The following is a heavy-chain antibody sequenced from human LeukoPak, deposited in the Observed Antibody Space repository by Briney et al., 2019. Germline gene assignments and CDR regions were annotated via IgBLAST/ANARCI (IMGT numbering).Heavy chain of an antibody. CDR3: ARDRGYYDSSGYHYYYYGMDV. J-gene: IGHJ6*02. V-gene: IGHV4-39*07. D-gene: IGHD3-22*01. CDR1: GGSISSSSYY. Sequence: PSETLSLTCTVSGGSISSSSYYWGWIRQPPGKGLEWIGEINHSGSTNYNPSLKSRVTISVDTSKNQFSLKLSSVTAADTAVYYCARDRGYYDSSGYHYYYYGMDVWGQGTTVTVSS. CDR2: INHSGST.